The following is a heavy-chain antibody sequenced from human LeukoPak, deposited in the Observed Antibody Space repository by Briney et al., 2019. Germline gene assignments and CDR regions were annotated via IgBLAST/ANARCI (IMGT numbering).Heavy chain of an antibody. D-gene: IGHD5-18*01. Sequence: PSETLSLTCTVSGASNSSYYWSWIRQPPGKGLEWIGYTHPSGSTNYSPSLKSRVTISMDTSKNQFSLKLKSVTAADTAVYFCARTAPKKGWFDAWGRGTLVTVS. CDR1: GASNSSYY. J-gene: IGHJ5*02. CDR2: THPSGST. V-gene: IGHV4-4*08. CDR3: ARTAPKKGWFDA.